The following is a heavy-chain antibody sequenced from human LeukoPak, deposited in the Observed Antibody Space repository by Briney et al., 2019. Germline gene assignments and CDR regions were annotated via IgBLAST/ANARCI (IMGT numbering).Heavy chain of an antibody. Sequence: SETLSLTCTVSGGFLSSGDYYWSWIRQPPGKGLEWIGYIYYSGSTYYNPSLKSRVTISVDTSKNQFSLKLSSVTAADTAVYYCARGDSYRSGELGPWGQGTLVTVSS. CDR2: IYYSGST. V-gene: IGHV4-30-4*01. D-gene: IGHD3-10*01. CDR1: GGFLSSGDYY. CDR3: ARGDSYRSGELGP. J-gene: IGHJ4*02.